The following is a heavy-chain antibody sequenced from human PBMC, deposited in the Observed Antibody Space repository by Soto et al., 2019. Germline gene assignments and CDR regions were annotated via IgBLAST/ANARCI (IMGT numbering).Heavy chain of an antibody. V-gene: IGHV3-23*01. D-gene: IGHD2-2*02. CDR2: ISAGGST. CDR3: ANVPIWCSRTSCYREGLDY. CDR1: GFTFSDYA. Sequence: PWVSLRLSCTASGFTFSDYAMSWVRQPPGKGLEWVSVISAGGSTYYAASVKGRFTFSRANSKNTLYLQMNRLRAEDTAVYYCANVPIWCSRTSCYREGLDYWGNGPLVTVS. J-gene: IGHJ4*01.